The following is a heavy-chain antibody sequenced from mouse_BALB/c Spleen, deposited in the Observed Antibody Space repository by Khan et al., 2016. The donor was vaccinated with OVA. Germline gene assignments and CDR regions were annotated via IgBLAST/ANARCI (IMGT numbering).Heavy chain of an antibody. CDR3: TRPAYDGYYDY. CDR1: GYTFTDYA. D-gene: IGHD2-3*01. V-gene: IGHV1S137*01. CDR2: ISTYSGNT. J-gene: IGHJ2*01. Sequence: QVQLKQSGPELVRPGVSVKISCKGSGYTFTDYAMHWVKQSHAKSLEWIGLISTYSGNTNYKQKFKGKATMTVDKSSSTAYMELARLTSEDSARYYCTRPAYDGYYDYWGQGTTLTVSS.